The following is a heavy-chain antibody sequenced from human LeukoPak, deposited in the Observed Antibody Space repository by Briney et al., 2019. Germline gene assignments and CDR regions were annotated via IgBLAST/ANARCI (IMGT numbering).Heavy chain of an antibody. D-gene: IGHD6-6*01. CDR2: FDPEDGET. CDR1: GYTLTELS. CDR3: ATDRHLAARSYYYYYGMDV. Sequence: ASVRVSCKVSGYTLTELSMHWVRQAPGKGLEWMGGFDPEDGETIYAQKLQGRVTMTEDTSTDTAYMELSSLRSEDTAVYYCATDRHLAARSYYYYYGMDVWGQGTTVTVSS. J-gene: IGHJ6*02. V-gene: IGHV1-24*01.